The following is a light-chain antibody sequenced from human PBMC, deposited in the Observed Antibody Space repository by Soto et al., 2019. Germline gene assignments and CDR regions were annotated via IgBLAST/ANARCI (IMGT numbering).Light chain of an antibody. Sequence: EIVLTQSPGTLSLSPGERATLSCRASQSFSSSYLAWYQQKPGQAPRLLIYGASSRATGIPDRFNGSGSGTDFTLTISRLEPEDFATYYCQHYNSYSEAFGQGTKVELK. V-gene: IGKV3-20*01. CDR2: GAS. J-gene: IGKJ1*01. CDR3: QHYNSYSEA. CDR1: QSFSSSY.